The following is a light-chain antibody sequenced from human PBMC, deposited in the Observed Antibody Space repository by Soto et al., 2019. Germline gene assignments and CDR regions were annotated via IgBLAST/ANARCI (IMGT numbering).Light chain of an antibody. J-gene: IGKJ1*01. CDR2: DGS. V-gene: IGKV1-9*01. Sequence: DIQLTQSPSFLSASVGDRVSITCRASQGIANYLAWFQQKPGKAPHLLIYDGSSLDSGVPARFSGGGSGTEFTLTINSLQPEDFATYYCLQYSSNPRTFGQGTKVDIK. CDR1: QGIANY. CDR3: LQYSSNPRT.